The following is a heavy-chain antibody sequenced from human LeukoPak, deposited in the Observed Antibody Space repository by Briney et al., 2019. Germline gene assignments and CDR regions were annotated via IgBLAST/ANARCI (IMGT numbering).Heavy chain of an antibody. Sequence: SETLSLTCTVSGYSIRSGYYWGWIRQPPGKGLEWIGSIYQSGSTYYNPSLKSRVTIPVDTSKNQFSLKLNSVTAADTAVYFCARVPGPNWFDPWGQGTLVTVSS. CDR3: ARVPGPNWFDP. CDR1: GYSIRSGYY. V-gene: IGHV4-38-2*02. J-gene: IGHJ5*02. CDR2: IYQSGST.